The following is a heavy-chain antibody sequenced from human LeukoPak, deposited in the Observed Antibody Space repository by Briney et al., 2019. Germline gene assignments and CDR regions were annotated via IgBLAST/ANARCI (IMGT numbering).Heavy chain of an antibody. D-gene: IGHD2-15*01. CDR1: GFTFRNYA. Sequence: GGSLRLSRAASGFTFRNYAMSWVRQAPGTGLEWVSSINDGGSNTYYADSVKGRFTISRDNSKNTLYVQMNSLRAEDTAVYYCARNSIGYCSGANCYSSWYFDLWGRGNLVTVSS. CDR2: INDGGSNT. CDR3: ARNSIGYCSGANCYSSWYFDL. V-gene: IGHV3-23*01. J-gene: IGHJ2*01.